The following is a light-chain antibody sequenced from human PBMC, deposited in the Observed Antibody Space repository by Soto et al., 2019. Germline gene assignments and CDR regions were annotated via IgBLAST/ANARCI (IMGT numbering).Light chain of an antibody. CDR2: GVS. CDR3: HQYDTSPKT. J-gene: IGKJ1*01. V-gene: IGKV3-20*01. Sequence: EIVLTQSPGTLSLSPGERATLSCRASQSVSSSYLAWYQHKPGQAPRLLIYGVSSRATGIPDRFSGSGSGTHFTLTISRLEPEDFAVYYCHQYDTSPKTCGQGTKVEIK. CDR1: QSVSSSY.